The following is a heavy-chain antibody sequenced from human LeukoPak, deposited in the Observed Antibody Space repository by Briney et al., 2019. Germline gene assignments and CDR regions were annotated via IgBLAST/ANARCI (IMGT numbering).Heavy chain of an antibody. D-gene: IGHD3-22*01. CDR1: GGSLSGHY. Sequence: PSETLSLTCAVYGGSLSGHYWSWIRQSPGKGLEWIGEINHSGSTNYNASLKSRVTISVDTSKNQFSLKLSPVTAADTAVYYCAQYYYDSSGYYYVGYFGFWGQGTLVTVSS. CDR3: AQYYYDSSGYYYVGYFGF. V-gene: IGHV4-34*01. CDR2: INHSGST. J-gene: IGHJ4*02.